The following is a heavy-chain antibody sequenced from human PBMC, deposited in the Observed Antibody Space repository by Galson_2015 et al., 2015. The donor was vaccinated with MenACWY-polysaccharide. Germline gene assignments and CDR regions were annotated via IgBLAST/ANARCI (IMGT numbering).Heavy chain of an antibody. CDR1: GFTFSSYA. D-gene: IGHD6-19*01. V-gene: IGHV3-23*01. Sequence: SLRLSCAASGFTFSSYAMTWVRQAPGKGLEWVSVISGSGGDTYYADSVKGRFTISRDNSKNTLFLLMNNLRGEDTAVYYCASGRVIAVADAFDYWGQGTLVTVSS. CDR3: ASGRVIAVADAFDY. J-gene: IGHJ4*02. CDR2: ISGSGGDT.